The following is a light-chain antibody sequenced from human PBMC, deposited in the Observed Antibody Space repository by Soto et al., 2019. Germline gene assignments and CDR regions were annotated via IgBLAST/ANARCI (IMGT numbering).Light chain of an antibody. V-gene: IGKV3-20*01. CDR2: DTS. CDR3: QQYAGSPYT. J-gene: IGKJ2*01. Sequence: EIVLTQSPGTLSLSPGERATLSCRASQSVSSSYLAWYQQKPGQAPRLLIFDTSYRTTGIPDRFSGSGSGTDFTLTISRLEPEEFAVYYCQQYAGSPYTFGQGTRREIK. CDR1: QSVSSSY.